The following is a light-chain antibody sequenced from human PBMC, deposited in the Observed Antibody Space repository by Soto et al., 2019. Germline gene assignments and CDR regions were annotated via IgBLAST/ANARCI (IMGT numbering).Light chain of an antibody. J-gene: IGKJ4*01. V-gene: IGKV3-15*01. Sequence: EIVMTQSPATLSVSPGEGATLSCRASQSVSSNFAWYQQKPGQAPRLLIYGASTRATGIPARFSGSGSGSEFALSISSLLSEDVAVYYCQHYQNWPLTFGRGTKVEIK. CDR2: GAS. CDR1: QSVSSN. CDR3: QHYQNWPLT.